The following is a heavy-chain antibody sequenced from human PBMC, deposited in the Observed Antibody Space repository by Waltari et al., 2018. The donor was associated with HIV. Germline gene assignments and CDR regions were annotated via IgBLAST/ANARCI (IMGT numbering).Heavy chain of an antibody. V-gene: IGHV3-73*01. CDR3: TKSVGDSARGWFDP. CDR1: GFSFSGSA. Sequence: EVQLVESGGGLVQPGGSLKLSCADSGFSFSGSAIHWVRQASGKGLEWVGRIRGKPNSYATAYAESLKGRFTISRDDSKNTAYLQMNSLKTEDTAVYYCTKSVGDSARGWFDPWGQGTLVTVSS. J-gene: IGHJ5*02. D-gene: IGHD4-17*01. CDR2: IRGKPNSYAT.